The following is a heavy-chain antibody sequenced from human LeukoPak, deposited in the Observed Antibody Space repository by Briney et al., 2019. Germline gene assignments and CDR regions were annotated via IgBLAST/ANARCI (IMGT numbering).Heavy chain of an antibody. CDR1: GYTFTSYY. CDR2: IIPIFGTA. J-gene: IGHJ4*02. CDR3: ARRVLTNTNFDY. Sequence: GASLKVSCKASGYTFTSYYMHWVRQAPGQGLEWMGGIIPIFGTANYAQKFQGRVTITADESTSTAYMELSSLRSEDTAVYYCARRVLTNTNFDYWGQGTLVTVSS. V-gene: IGHV1-69*13. D-gene: IGHD3-9*01.